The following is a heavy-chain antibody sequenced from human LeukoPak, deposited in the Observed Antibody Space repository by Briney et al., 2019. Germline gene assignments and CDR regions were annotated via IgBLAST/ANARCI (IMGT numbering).Heavy chain of an antibody. V-gene: IGHV4-4*07. J-gene: IGHJ6*02. D-gene: IGHD2-15*01. CDR3: ARDSDIVVVVDATDYYYGMDV. CDR2: IYTSGST. CDR1: SGSISSYY. Sequence: SETLSLTCTVSSGSISSYYWSWIRQPAGKGLDWIGRIYTSGSTNYNPSLKSRVTMSVDTSKNQFSLKLSSVTAADTAVYYCARDSDIVVVVDATDYYYGMDVWGQGTTVTVSS.